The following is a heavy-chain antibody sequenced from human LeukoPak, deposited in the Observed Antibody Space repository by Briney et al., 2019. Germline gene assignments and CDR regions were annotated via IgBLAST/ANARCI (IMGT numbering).Heavy chain of an antibody. CDR1: GYTFTSYD. CDR2: MNPNSGNT. Sequence: ASVEVSCKASGYTFTSYDINWVRQATGQGLEWMGWMNPNSGNTGYAQKFQGRVTMTRNTSISTAYVELSSLRSEDTAVYYCARDYKYYDILTGYGDYYYYMDVWGKGTTVTVSS. D-gene: IGHD3-9*01. J-gene: IGHJ6*03. CDR3: ARDYKYYDILTGYGDYYYYMDV. V-gene: IGHV1-8*01.